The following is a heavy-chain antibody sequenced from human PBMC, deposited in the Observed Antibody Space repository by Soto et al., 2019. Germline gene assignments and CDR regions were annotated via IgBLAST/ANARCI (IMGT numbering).Heavy chain of an antibody. CDR2: INVGNGKT. V-gene: IGHV1-3*01. CDR3: VRAAYPSSWENYFDF. CDR1: GYRLTRYA. J-gene: IGHJ4*02. Sequence: GASVKVSCKTSGYRLTRYALHGVRQAPGQRHEWMGWINVGNGKTIYSQKFQGRVTITRDRSASTGYVELSSLRFEDTAVYYCVRAAYPSSWENYFDFWGQGTLVTVSS. D-gene: IGHD1-26*01.